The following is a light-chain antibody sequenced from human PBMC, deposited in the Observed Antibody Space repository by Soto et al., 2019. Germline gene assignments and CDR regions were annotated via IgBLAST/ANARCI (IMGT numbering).Light chain of an antibody. CDR3: AAWDDSLTDYV. V-gene: IGLV1-44*01. CDR2: SNN. CDR1: SSNIGRNT. J-gene: IGLJ1*01. Sequence: VLTQAPSASETPGQRVTISCSGGSSNIGRNTVNWYQQLPGTAPKLLIYSNNRRPSGVPDRFSGSKSGTSASLAISGLQSEDEADYYCAAWDDSLTDYVFGTGTRSPS.